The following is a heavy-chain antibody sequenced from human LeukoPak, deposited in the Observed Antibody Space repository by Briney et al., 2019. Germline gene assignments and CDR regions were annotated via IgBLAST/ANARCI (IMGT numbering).Heavy chain of an antibody. J-gene: IGHJ3*01. CDR1: GFTFSYHA. V-gene: IGHV3-30*04. CDR3: ARGEAYYNKNGLPGAALDF. Sequence: GVSLRLSCTGSGFTFSYHALHWVRQAPGKGLQWLTVISYDGRNEYYADSVTGRFTISRDNSKNTVFLQLNSLRVEDAAIYYWARGEAYYNKNGLPGAALDFWGLGTLVTVSS. CDR2: ISYDGRNE. D-gene: IGHD3-10*01.